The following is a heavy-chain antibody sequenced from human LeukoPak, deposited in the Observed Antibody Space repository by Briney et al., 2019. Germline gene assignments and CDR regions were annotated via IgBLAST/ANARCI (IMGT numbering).Heavy chain of an antibody. Sequence: SETLSLTCTVSGGSISSSSYYWSWIRQPPGKGLEWIGYIYYSGSTNYNPSLKSRVTISVDTSKNQFSLKLSSVTAADTAVYYCARDMEGAKDYWGQGTLVTVCS. J-gene: IGHJ4*02. CDR1: GGSISSSSYY. D-gene: IGHD1-26*01. V-gene: IGHV4-61*01. CDR3: ARDMEGAKDY. CDR2: IYYSGST.